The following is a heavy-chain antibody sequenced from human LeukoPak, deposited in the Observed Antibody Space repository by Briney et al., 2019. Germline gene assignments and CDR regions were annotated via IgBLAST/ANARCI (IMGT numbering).Heavy chain of an antibody. Sequence: GSSLRLSCAASGFTFDDYAMHWVRQAPGPGLEWVSGISWNSGSIGYADSVKGRFTISRDNAKNSLYLQMNSLRAEDTALYYCAKGLVGAPLGAFDIWGQGTMVTVSS. D-gene: IGHD1-26*01. CDR2: ISWNSGSI. J-gene: IGHJ3*02. V-gene: IGHV3-9*01. CDR1: GFTFDDYA. CDR3: AKGLVGAPLGAFDI.